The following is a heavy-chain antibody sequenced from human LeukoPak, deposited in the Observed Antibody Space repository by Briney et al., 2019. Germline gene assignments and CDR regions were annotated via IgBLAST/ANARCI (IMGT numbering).Heavy chain of an antibody. CDR1: VFIFDDYA. D-gene: IGHD4-17*01. V-gene: IGHV3-9*01. CDR2: ISWKSGGI. CDR3: AKDADYGDYGGRNGYYDGMDV. Sequence: GGSLSLSCASSVFIFDDYAMHWVRHARARGLEGVSGISWKSGGIGDADSVKGRFTISRDSAKNSLYLQMNSLRAEDTALYYCAKDADYGDYGGRNGYYDGMDVWGQGTTVTVSS. J-gene: IGHJ6*02.